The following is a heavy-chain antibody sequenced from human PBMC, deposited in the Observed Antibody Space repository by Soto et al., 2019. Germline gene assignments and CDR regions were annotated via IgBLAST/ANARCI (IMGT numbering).Heavy chain of an antibody. D-gene: IGHD3-3*01. J-gene: IGHJ6*02. Sequence: GGSLRLSCAASGFPFGENAMSWVRQAPGKGLEWVSGISDSGATTYYADSVRGRFTISRDNSKNTLYLQMKSLRAEDSASYYCASRYYDFWSGYYGYGMDVWGQGTTVTVSS. CDR2: ISDSGATT. CDR3: ASRYYDFWSGYYGYGMDV. V-gene: IGHV3-23*01. CDR1: GFPFGENA.